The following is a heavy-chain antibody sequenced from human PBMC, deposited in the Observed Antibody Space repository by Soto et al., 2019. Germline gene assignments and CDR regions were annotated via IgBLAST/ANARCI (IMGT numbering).Heavy chain of an antibody. D-gene: IGHD2-15*01. CDR1: GGSISSSSYY. CDR3: ARGAIVVLVSAINNWLDP. CDR2: IYYSGST. Sequence: SETLSLTCTVSGGSISSSSYYWGWIRQPPGKGLEWIGSIYYSGSTYYNPSLKSRVTISVDTSKNQFSLKLSSVTAADTAVYYCARGAIVVLVSAINNWLDPCGQGTMVTVSS. V-gene: IGHV4-39*01. J-gene: IGHJ5*02.